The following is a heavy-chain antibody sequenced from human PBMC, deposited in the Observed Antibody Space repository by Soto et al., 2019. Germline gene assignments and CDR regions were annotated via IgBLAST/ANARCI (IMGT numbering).Heavy chain of an antibody. CDR3: ARGVSAGVDY. Sequence: QVQLVQSGAEVREPRASVKVSCKASGYSFTSLDINWVRQTAGKGLEWMGWMQPSTGRTGYAQKFQGRVTMTRDTSINPAYMELTTLTSDDTAFYYCARGVSAGVDYWGQGTLVTVSS. V-gene: IGHV1-8*01. CDR2: MQPSTGRT. CDR1: GYSFTSLD. J-gene: IGHJ4*02. D-gene: IGHD1-26*01.